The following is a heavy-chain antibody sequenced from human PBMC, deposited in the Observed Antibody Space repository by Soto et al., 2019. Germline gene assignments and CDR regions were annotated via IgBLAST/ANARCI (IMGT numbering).Heavy chain of an antibody. CDR1: GFTFNPYS. CDR3: ARAGGTTVTGRWHFDS. J-gene: IGHJ4*02. CDR2: IWYDGTQK. D-gene: IGHD4-17*01. V-gene: IGHV3-33*01. Sequence: QVQLEESGGGVVQPGRSLRLSCAASGFTFNPYSMHWVRQPPGKGLEWLAAIWYDGTQKYYADSVKGRFIISSDNSKKTLYLEMNSRRAEDTAVYYCARAGGTTVTGRWHFDSWGQGTLVTVSS.